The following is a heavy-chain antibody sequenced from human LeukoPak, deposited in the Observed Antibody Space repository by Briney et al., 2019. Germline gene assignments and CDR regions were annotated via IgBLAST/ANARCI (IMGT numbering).Heavy chain of an antibody. V-gene: IGHV3-49*04. CDR3: ARDSGSPDY. CDR2: IRSKAYGGTT. J-gene: IGHJ4*02. D-gene: IGHD1-26*01. Sequence: GGSLRLSCTASGFTFGDYVMSWVRQAPGKGLEWVGFIRSKAYGGTTKNAASVKGRFTISRDDSRSIAYLQMNSLKTEDTAVYYCARDSGSPDYWGQGTLVTVSS. CDR1: GFTFGDYV.